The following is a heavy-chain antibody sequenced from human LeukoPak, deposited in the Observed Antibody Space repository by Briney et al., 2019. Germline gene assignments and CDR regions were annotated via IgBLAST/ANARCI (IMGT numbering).Heavy chain of an antibody. CDR1: GATFSSYA. CDR3: ARSTASNYYYYSYMDV. V-gene: IGHV1-69*05. J-gene: IGHJ6*03. CDR2: IIPIFGTA. Sequence: SVKVSCKVSGATFSSYAISWVRQAPGQWLEWMGAIIPIFGTANYAQKFQGRVTITTDESTSTAYMELSSLRSEDTAVYYCARSTASNYYYYSYMDVWGQGTLVTVSS.